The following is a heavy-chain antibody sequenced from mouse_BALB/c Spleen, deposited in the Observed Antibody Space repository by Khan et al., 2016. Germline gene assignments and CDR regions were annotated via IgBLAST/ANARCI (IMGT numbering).Heavy chain of an antibody. CDR1: GYIFRNYG. J-gene: IGHJ2*01. Sequence: QIQLVQSGPELKKPGETVNISCKSSGYIFRNYGMNWVKQAPGKGLKWMGWININTGEPTYAEEFKGRFVFSLESSASTAHWQINNLKKEDTATYFCARGEYNYLFDYWGQGTTLTVSS. CDR2: ININTGEP. CDR3: ARGEYNYLFDY. D-gene: IGHD1-3*01. V-gene: IGHV9-3*02.